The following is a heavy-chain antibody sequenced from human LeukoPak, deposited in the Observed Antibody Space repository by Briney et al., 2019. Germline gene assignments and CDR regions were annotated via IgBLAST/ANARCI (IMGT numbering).Heavy chain of an antibody. Sequence: GGSLRLSCAASGFTFRKHAMSWVRQAPGKGLGWVSSIFTDGHHTYNADSVKGRFTISRDNSGNTLSLQMNSLRAEDTATYYCAKGARGYSYGYSSEAYYYGMDVWGQGTTVTVSS. J-gene: IGHJ6*02. CDR1: GFTFRKHA. CDR3: AKGARGYSYGYSSEAYYYGMDV. V-gene: IGHV3-23*01. CDR2: IFTDGHHT. D-gene: IGHD5-18*01.